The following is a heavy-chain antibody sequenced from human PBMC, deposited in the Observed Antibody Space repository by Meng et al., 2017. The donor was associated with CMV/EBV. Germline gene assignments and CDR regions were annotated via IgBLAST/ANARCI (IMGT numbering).Heavy chain of an antibody. V-gene: IGHV4-39*07. Sequence: LHVQESGPGLVQPSEPLSLPCTVSGGSISSSSYYWGWIRQPPGKGLEWIGSIYYSGSTYYNPSLKSRVTISVDTSKNQFSLKLISVTAADTAVYYCARSIAARPYRYNWFDPWGQGTLVTVSS. D-gene: IGHD6-6*01. CDR1: GGSISSSSYY. CDR3: ARSIAARPYRYNWFDP. J-gene: IGHJ5*02. CDR2: IYYSGST.